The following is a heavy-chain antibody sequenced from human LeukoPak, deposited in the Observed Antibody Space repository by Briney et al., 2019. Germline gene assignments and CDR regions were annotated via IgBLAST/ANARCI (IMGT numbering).Heavy chain of an antibody. V-gene: IGHV1-69*13. CDR2: IIPRSGTV. CDR1: GGTFSSYA. J-gene: IGHJ6*03. Sequence: GASVKVSCKASGGTFSSYAISWVRQAPGHGLEWMGEIIPRSGTVNYAQKFQGRVTITADESTSTAYMELSSLRSEDTAVYYCARGAGILWFGEIRSYYMDVWGKGTTVTISS. D-gene: IGHD3-10*01. CDR3: ARGAGILWFGEIRSYYMDV.